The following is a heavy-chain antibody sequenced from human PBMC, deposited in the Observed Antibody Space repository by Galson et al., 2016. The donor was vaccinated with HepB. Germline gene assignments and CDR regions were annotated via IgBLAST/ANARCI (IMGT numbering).Heavy chain of an antibody. Sequence: SLRLSCAASGFTFSTYGMNWVRQAPGEGLEWVAAISFEGNKQHYADSVKGRFTVSRDNSKNTLYLQMNNLTPDDTAIYYCARGEGTSSYYYWGMDVWGQGTTVSVSS. CDR2: ISFEGNKQ. CDR3: ARGEGTSSYYYWGMDV. V-gene: IGHV3-30*03. J-gene: IGHJ6*02. CDR1: GFTFSTYG. D-gene: IGHD1-14*01.